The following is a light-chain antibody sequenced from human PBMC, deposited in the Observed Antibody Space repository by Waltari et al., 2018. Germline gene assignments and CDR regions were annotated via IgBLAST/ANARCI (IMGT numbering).Light chain of an antibody. CDR2: EVD. Sequence: SALTPPASVSASPGQSITISCPGSSRDVGSYDLVAWYQQHPGKAPHLLIYEVDKRPSGVSYRFSGSKSGNAASLTISGLQAEDEAHYFCSSYTYGGPWVFGGGTLLTVL. CDR3: SSYTYGGPWV. J-gene: IGLJ2*01. CDR1: SRDVGSYDL. V-gene: IGLV2-23*02.